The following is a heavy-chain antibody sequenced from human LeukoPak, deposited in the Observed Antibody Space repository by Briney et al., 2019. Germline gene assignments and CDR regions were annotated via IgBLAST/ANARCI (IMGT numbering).Heavy chain of an antibody. CDR3: ARVSTHYDLDFFDF. D-gene: IGHD5-12*01. CDR2: IKEDGGQK. CDR1: GFNISNYW. Sequence: GGSLRLSCAASGFNISNYWMTWVRQAPGKGLQWVANIKEDGGQKYYVDSVKGRFTISRDNPKNSLYLHLSRLRAEDTAVYFCARVSTHYDLDFFDFWAREPCSPSPQ. V-gene: IGHV3-7*04. J-gene: IGHJ4*02.